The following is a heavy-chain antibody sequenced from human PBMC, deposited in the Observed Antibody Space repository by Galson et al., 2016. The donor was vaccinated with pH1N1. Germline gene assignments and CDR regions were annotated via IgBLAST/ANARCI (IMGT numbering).Heavy chain of an antibody. CDR3: ARPAFGQQSL. Sequence: SLRLSCAASGFTFSTYWMNWVRQAPGKGLEWVANINQDGSDKYYVDSVKGRFTISRDNAKNSLYLQMNSLRDEDTALYYCARPAFGQQSLWGQGTTVTVSS. V-gene: IGHV3-7*01. D-gene: IGHD3-16*01. J-gene: IGHJ6*02. CDR2: INQDGSDK. CDR1: GFTFSTYW.